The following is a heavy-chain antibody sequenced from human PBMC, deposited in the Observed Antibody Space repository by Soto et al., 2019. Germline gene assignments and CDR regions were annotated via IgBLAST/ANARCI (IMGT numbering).Heavy chain of an antibody. J-gene: IGHJ4*02. CDR1: GGSISSGGYY. V-gene: IGHV4-31*03. Sequence: QVQLQESGPGLVKPSQTLSLTCTVSGGSISSGGYYWSWIRQHPGKGLEWIGYIYYSGSTYYNPSLKSRVTRSVDTSKTHLDLKLSSVTAADTAVYYCAREFHYYGSGSYDPVYFDYWGQGTLVTVSS. D-gene: IGHD3-10*01. CDR3: AREFHYYGSGSYDPVYFDY. CDR2: IYYSGST.